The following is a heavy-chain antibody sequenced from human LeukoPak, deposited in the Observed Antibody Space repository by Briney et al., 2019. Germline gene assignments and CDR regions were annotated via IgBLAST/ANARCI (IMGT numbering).Heavy chain of an antibody. CDR3: ARERSDAFDI. CDR1: GGTFSSYA. CDR2: IIPIFGTA. J-gene: IGHJ3*02. V-gene: IGHV1-69*13. Sequence: ASVKVSCKASGGTFSSYAINWVRQAPGQGLEWMGGIIPIFGTANYAQKFQGRVTITADESTSTAYMELSSLRSEDTAVYYCARERSDAFDIWGQGTMVTVSS.